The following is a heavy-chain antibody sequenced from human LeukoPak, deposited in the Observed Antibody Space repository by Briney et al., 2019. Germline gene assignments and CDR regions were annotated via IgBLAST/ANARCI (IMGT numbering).Heavy chain of an antibody. D-gene: IGHD1-26*01. Sequence: GGSLRLSCAASGFTFSNYGISWVRQAPGKGLEWVSAISGSGGSTYYADSVKGRVTISRDNSKNTVYLQMNSLRAEDTAIYYCAKSPAYNGNYPGYYWGPGTLVTVSS. J-gene: IGHJ4*02. CDR2: ISGSGGST. CDR3: AKSPAYNGNYPGYY. CDR1: GFTFSNYG. V-gene: IGHV3-23*01.